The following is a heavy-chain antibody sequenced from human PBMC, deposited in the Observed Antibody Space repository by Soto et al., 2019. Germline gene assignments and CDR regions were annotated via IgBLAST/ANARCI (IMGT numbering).Heavy chain of an antibody. CDR3: VRGGNVAGAFDI. Sequence: ESEGGVVQPGRSLRLSCAASGFTFSHYGMHWVRQAPGKGLEWVAVIWDDGIKKFYPDSVRGRFTISRDNSENTLFLQMNSLTAEDTAIYYCVRGGNVAGAFDIWGQGTMVTVSS. V-gene: IGHV3-33*01. D-gene: IGHD3-16*01. CDR2: IWDDGIKK. CDR1: GFTFSHYG. J-gene: IGHJ3*02.